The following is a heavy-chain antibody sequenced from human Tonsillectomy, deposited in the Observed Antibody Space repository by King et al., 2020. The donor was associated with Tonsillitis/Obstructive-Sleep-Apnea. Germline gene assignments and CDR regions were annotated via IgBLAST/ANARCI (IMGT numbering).Heavy chain of an antibody. CDR1: GGTFSSYA. Sequence: QLVQSGAEVKKPGSSVKVSCKASGGTFSSYAISWVRQAPGQGLEWMGRIIPILGIANYAQKFQGRVTITADKSTSTAYMELSSLRSEDTAVYYCARLNWNYGSPDEVDYMDVWGKGTTVTVSS. CDR3: ARLNWNYGSPDEVDYMDV. D-gene: IGHD1-7*01. V-gene: IGHV1-69*09. CDR2: IIPILGIA. J-gene: IGHJ6*03.